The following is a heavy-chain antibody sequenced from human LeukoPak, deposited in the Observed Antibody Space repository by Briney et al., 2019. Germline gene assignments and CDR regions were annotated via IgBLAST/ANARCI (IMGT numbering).Heavy chain of an antibody. Sequence: SETLSLTCTVSGDSISSNMYYSGWVRQSPGKGLEWIGSIYYSGRTYFNPSLKSQVAVFVDTSKNQFSLKLSSVTAADTGVYYCARARGTVTTRGSGKYYFDYWGQGTLATVSS. V-gene: IGHV4-39*01. CDR1: GDSISSNMYY. J-gene: IGHJ4*02. CDR3: ARARGTVTTRGSGKYYFDY. D-gene: IGHD4-17*01. CDR2: IYYSGRT.